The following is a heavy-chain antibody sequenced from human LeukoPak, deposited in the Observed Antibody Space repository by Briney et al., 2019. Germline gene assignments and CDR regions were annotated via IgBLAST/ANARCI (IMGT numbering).Heavy chain of an antibody. CDR2: IEQDGSEK. D-gene: IGHD2-15*01. CDR1: GFTFSSYW. V-gene: IGHV3-7*03. Sequence: GGSLRLSCAVSGFTFSSYWMSWVRQAPGKGLEWVANIEQDGSEKYYVDSVKGRFTISRDNSKNTLYLQMNSPRAEDTAVYYCARQVGYCSDGNCYFDCWGQGTLVTVSS. J-gene: IGHJ4*02. CDR3: ARQVGYCSDGNCYFDC.